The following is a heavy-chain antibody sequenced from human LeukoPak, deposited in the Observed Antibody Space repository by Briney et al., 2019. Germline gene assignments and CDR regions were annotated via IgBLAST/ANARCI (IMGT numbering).Heavy chain of an antibody. CDR3: ARGRDSSGYSLDY. CDR2: INHSGST. Sequence: PSETLSLTCAVYGGSFSGYYWSWIRQPPGKGLEWIGEINHSGSTNYKPSLKSRVTISVDTSKNQFSLKLSSVTAADTAVYYCARGRDSSGYSLDYWGQGTLVTVSS. V-gene: IGHV4-34*01. J-gene: IGHJ4*02. D-gene: IGHD3-22*01. CDR1: GGSFSGYY.